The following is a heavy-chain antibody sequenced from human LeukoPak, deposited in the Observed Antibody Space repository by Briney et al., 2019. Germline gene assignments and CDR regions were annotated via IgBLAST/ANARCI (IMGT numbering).Heavy chain of an antibody. CDR3: ARVGSIGEEWPTAWYFDY. CDR2: INHRGST. D-gene: IGHD3-3*01. J-gene: IGHJ4*02. V-gene: IGHV4-34*01. CDR1: GGSFSGYY. Sequence: SETLSLTCAVYGGSFSGYYWSWIRQPPGKGLEWIGEINHRGSTNYNPSLKSRVTISVDTSKNQFSLKLSSVTAADTAVYYCARVGSIGEEWPTAWYFDYWGQGTLVTVSS.